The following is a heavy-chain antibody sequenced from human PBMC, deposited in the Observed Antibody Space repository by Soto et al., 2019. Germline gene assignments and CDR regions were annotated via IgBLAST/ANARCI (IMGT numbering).Heavy chain of an antibody. CDR1: GFTFSSYA. J-gene: IGHJ4*02. D-gene: IGHD3-9*01. V-gene: IGHV3-30-3*01. CDR2: ISYDGSNK. Sequence: QVQLVESGGGMVQPGRSLRLSCAASGFTFSSYAMHWVRQAPGKGLEWVAVISYDGSNKYYADSVKGRFTISRDNSKNTLYLQMNSLRAEDTAVYYCARELRYFDWLLLGDYWGQGTLVTVSS. CDR3: ARELRYFDWLLLGDY.